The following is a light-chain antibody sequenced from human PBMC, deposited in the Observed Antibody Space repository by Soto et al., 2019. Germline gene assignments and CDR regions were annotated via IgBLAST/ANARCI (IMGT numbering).Light chain of an antibody. J-gene: IGKJ4*01. CDR3: QQAATFPRALT. Sequence: DIQMTQSPSSVSASVGDRVTITCRASQGINSWLAWYQQEPGKAPKLLIYGASSLQSGVPSRFSGSGSGTDFTLTISSLQPEDFATYYCQQAATFPRALTFGGGTKVEIK. V-gene: IGKV1-12*01. CDR2: GAS. CDR1: QGINSW.